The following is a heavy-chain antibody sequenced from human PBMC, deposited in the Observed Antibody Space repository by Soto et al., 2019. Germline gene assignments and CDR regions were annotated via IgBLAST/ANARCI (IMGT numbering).Heavy chain of an antibody. Sequence: EVQLVESGGGLVEPGGSLKLSCAASGYTFSDSALHWVRQASGKGLEWVGRIRSKANNYATVYAESVKGRFTISRDDSKNTGYLQMNSLKTEDTAVYYCARLWSEREPNFDYWGQGTLVSVSS. CDR3: ARLWSEREPNFDY. J-gene: IGHJ4*02. V-gene: IGHV3-73*02. CDR1: GYTFSDSA. CDR2: IRSKANNYAT. D-gene: IGHD1-26*01.